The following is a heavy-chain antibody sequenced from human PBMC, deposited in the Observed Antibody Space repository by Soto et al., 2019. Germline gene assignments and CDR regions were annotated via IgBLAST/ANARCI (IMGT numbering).Heavy chain of an antibody. J-gene: IGHJ4*02. V-gene: IGHV3-66*01. CDR3: ARYDFLSGYYSY. Sequence: EVQLVESGGGLVQPGGSRTLSCAASGFTVSSNYMSWVRQAPGLGLEWVSLIWSGGSTYYGDSVTGRFTISRDRSKNTLYLQMNSLRAEGTAVYYCARYDFLSGYYSYWGQGALVTVSS. CDR2: IWSGGST. D-gene: IGHD3-3*01. CDR1: GFTVSSNY.